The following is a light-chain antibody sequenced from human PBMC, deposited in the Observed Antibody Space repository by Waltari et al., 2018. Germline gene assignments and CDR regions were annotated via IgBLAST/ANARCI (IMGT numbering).Light chain of an antibody. CDR2: DVS. Sequence: QSALTQPASVSGSPGQSITISCTGTSSDVGGYNYVYWYQEHPRKAPKLMIYDVSNRPAGVFNRFGGSKSANTASLTISGLQPEDEADYYCNSFTSSSTVVFGGGTKLTVL. CDR3: NSFTSSSTVV. V-gene: IGLV2-14*03. J-gene: IGLJ3*02. CDR1: SSDVGGYNY.